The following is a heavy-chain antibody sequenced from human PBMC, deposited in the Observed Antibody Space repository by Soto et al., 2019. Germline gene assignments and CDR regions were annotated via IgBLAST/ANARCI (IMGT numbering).Heavy chain of an antibody. Sequence: SVKVSCKASGGTFSSYAISWVRQAPGQGLEWMGGIIPIFGTANYAQKFQGRVTITADESTSTAYMELISLRSEDTAVYYCARARDYGAPRSFDIWGQGTMVTVSS. CDR3: ARARDYGAPRSFDI. J-gene: IGHJ3*02. D-gene: IGHD4-17*01. CDR1: GGTFSSYA. CDR2: IIPIFGTA. V-gene: IGHV1-69*13.